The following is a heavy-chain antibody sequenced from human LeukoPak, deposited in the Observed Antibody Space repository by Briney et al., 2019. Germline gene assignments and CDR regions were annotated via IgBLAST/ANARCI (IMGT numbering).Heavy chain of an antibody. D-gene: IGHD3-22*01. CDR2: ISPSADRT. CDR3: VIMHGYYDGSGYWVQ. J-gene: IGHJ4*02. V-gene: IGHV3-23*01. Sequence: GGSLRLSCAASGFTFSSYAMSWVRQAPGKGLEWVSFISPSADRTSNADSVEGRFTISRDNPRNTLYLQMNSLRDEDTAVYYCVIMHGYYDGSGYWVQWGQGTLVTVSS. CDR1: GFTFSSYA.